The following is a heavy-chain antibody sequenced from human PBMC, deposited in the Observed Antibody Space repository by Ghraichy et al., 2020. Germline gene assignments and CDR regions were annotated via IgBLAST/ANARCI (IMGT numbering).Heavy chain of an antibody. CDR1: GFTFSSYA. D-gene: IGHD2-21*01. Sequence: LSLTCAASGFTFSSYAMSWVRQAPGKGLEWVSAISGSGGSTYYADSVKGRFTISRDNSKNTLYLQMNSLRAEDTAVYYCAKDRDYSFDYWGQGTLVTVSS. CDR2: ISGSGGST. V-gene: IGHV3-23*01. CDR3: AKDRDYSFDY. J-gene: IGHJ4*02.